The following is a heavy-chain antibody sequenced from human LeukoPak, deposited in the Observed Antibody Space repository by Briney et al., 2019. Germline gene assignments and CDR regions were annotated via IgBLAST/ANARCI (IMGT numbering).Heavy chain of an antibody. CDR3: ARVGAAAGAIDY. J-gene: IGHJ4*02. V-gene: IGHV3-7*01. D-gene: IGHD6-13*01. CDR1: GFTFSSNR. CDR2: IKQDGSEK. Sequence: PGGSLRLSCAASGFTFSSNRMIWVRQAPGQGLEWVANIKQDGSEKYYVDSVKGRFTISRDNAKNSVYLQMNSLRGEDTAVYYCARVGAAAGAIDYWGQGTLVTVFS.